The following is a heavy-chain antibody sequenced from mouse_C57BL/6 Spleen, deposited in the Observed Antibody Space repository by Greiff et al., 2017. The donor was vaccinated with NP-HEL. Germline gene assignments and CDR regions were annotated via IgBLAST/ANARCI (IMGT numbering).Heavy chain of an antibody. Sequence: VQLQQPGAELVKPGASVKLSCKASGYTFTSYWMHWVKQRPGQGLEWIGMIHPNSGSTNYNEKFKSKATLTVDKSSSTAYMQLSSLTSEDSAVYYCARTAQVYAMDYWGQGTSVTVSS. CDR2: IHPNSGST. CDR1: GYTFTSYW. J-gene: IGHJ4*01. D-gene: IGHD3-2*02. V-gene: IGHV1-64*01. CDR3: ARTAQVYAMDY.